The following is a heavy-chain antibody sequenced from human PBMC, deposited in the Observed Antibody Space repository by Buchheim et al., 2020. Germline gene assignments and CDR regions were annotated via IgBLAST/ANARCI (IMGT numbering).Heavy chain of an antibody. CDR2: IYYSGST. V-gene: IGHV4-61*01. CDR3: ARETLNYYDSSGYYRTNYYYGMDV. Sequence: QVQLQESGPGLVKPSETLSLTCTVSGGSVSSGSYYWSWIRQPPGKGLEWIGYIYYSGSTNYNPSLKSRVTISVDTSKNPFSLKLSSVTAADTAVYYCARETLNYYDSSGYYRTNYYYGMDVWGQGTT. D-gene: IGHD3-22*01. J-gene: IGHJ6*02. CDR1: GGSVSSGSYY.